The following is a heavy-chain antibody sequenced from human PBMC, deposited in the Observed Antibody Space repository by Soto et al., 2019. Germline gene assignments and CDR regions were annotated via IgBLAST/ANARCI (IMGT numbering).Heavy chain of an antibody. D-gene: IGHD2-15*01. CDR3: ARTVVPATRTYYYYGMDV. Sequence: QVQLVQSGAEVKKPGSSVKVSCKASGGTFGSYAINWVRQAPGQGLEWMGGIIPIFGTSNYAQKFQVRVTITADESTSTAYMELSSLRSEDTAVYYCARTVVPATRTYYYYGMDVWGQGTTVTVSS. CDR2: IIPIFGTS. J-gene: IGHJ6*02. CDR1: GGTFGSYA. V-gene: IGHV1-69*01.